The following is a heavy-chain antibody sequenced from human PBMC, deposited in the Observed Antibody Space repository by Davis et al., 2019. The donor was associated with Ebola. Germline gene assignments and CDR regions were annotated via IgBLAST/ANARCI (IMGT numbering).Heavy chain of an antibody. D-gene: IGHD6-19*01. CDR3: ARTSAGYSSGQVP. J-gene: IGHJ5*02. CDR1: GGSISSGDYY. CDR2: IYHSGST. Sequence: PSETLSLTCTVSGGSISSGDYYWSWIRQPPGKGLEWIGSIYHSGSTYYNPSLKSRVTISVDTSKNQFSLKLSSVTAADTAVYYCARTSAGYSSGQVPWGQGTLVTVSS. V-gene: IGHV4-39*07.